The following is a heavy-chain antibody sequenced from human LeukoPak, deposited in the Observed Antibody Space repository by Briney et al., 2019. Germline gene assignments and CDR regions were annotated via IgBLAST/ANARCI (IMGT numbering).Heavy chain of an antibody. CDR2: IFYTGNT. CDR3: SRQSSGYYYGWFDP. V-gene: IGHV4-39*01. D-gene: IGHD3-22*01. J-gene: IGHJ5*02. Sequence: PSETLSLTCTVSGGSLLDSTYYWVWIRQPPGKGLEWITTIFYTGNTHYNPSLKSRVTMSVDTVKNQVSLNLNSVTAAGTAVYYCSRQSSGYYYGWFDPWGQGTVVTVSS. CDR1: GGSLLDSTYY.